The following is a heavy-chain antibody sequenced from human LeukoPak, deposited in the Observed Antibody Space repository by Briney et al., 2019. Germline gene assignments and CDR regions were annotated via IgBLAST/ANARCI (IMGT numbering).Heavy chain of an antibody. V-gene: IGHV1-2*02. D-gene: IGHD6-19*01. J-gene: IGHJ5*02. CDR1: GYTFTGYY. CDR3: ARDSDSSGWYWINWFDP. CDR2: INPNSGGT. Sequence: ASVKVSCKASGYTFTGYYMHWVRQAPGQGLEWMGWINPNSGGTNYAQKFQGRVTTTRDTSISTAYMELSRMRSDDTAVYYCARDSDSSGWYWINWFDPWGQGTLVTVSS.